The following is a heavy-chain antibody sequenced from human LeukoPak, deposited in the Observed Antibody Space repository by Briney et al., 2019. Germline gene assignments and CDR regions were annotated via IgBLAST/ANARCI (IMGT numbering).Heavy chain of an antibody. D-gene: IGHD2-2*01. CDR1: GFSFSSYW. J-gene: IGHJ1*01. Sequence: GGSLRLSCAVSGFSFSSYWMHWVRQAPGKGLVWVSRINSDGSSTSYADSVKGRFTISRDNAKNTLYLQMNSLRAEDTAVYYCARGPRWVVVPAAMNEYFQHWGQGTLVTVSS. V-gene: IGHV3-74*01. CDR2: INSDGSST. CDR3: ARGPRWVVVPAAMNEYFQH.